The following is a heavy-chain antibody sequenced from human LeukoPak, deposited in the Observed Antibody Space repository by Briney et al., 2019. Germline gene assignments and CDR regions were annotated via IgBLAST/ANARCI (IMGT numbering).Heavy chain of an antibody. Sequence: GGSLRLSCAVSGFTFSSYAMSWVRQAPGKGLEWVSGISGSGGSTYYADSVKGRFTISRDNSKNTLYLQMNSLRAEDTAVYYCARELTIGWYDFWGQGTLVTVSS. CDR3: ARELTIGWYDF. CDR1: GFTFSSYA. CDR2: ISGSGGST. J-gene: IGHJ5*01. D-gene: IGHD2-2*01. V-gene: IGHV3-23*01.